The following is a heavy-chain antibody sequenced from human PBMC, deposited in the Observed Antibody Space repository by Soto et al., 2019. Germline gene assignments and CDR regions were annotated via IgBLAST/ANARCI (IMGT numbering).Heavy chain of an antibody. Sequence: QVQLVESGGGVVQPGRCLRLSCAASGFTFSSYAMHWVRQAPGKGLEWVAVISYDGSNKYYADSVKGRFTISRDNSKNTLYLQMNSLRAEDTAVYYCAIEWTPIYAWDYWGQGTLVTVSS. CDR2: ISYDGSNK. V-gene: IGHV3-30-3*01. CDR1: GFTFSSYA. D-gene: IGHD3-16*01. J-gene: IGHJ4*02. CDR3: AIEWTPIYAWDY.